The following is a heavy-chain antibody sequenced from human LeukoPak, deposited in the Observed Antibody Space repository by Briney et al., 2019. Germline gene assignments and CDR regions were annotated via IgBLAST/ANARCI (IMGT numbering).Heavy chain of an antibody. Sequence: ASVKVSCKASGYTFTGYYMHWVRQAPGQGLEWMGWINPNSGGTNYAQKFQGRVTMTRDTSISTAYMELSRLRSDDTAVYYCARASDEIWFGELFAMSLLYWGQGTLVSVSS. CDR3: ARASDEIWFGELFAMSLLY. V-gene: IGHV1-2*02. D-gene: IGHD3-10*01. J-gene: IGHJ4*02. CDR1: GYTFTGYY. CDR2: INPNSGGT.